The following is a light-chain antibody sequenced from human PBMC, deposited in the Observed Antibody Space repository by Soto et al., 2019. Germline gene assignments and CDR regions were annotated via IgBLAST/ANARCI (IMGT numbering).Light chain of an antibody. Sequence: QSALTQPASVSGSPGQSITISCTGTSSDVGGYNYVSWYQQHPGKAPKLMIYEVSNRPSGVSNRFSASKSGNTASLTISGLQAEDEADYYCSSYTSSSIDYVFGIGTMLTVL. CDR3: SSYTSSSIDYV. V-gene: IGLV2-14*01. CDR1: SSDVGGYNY. CDR2: EVS. J-gene: IGLJ1*01.